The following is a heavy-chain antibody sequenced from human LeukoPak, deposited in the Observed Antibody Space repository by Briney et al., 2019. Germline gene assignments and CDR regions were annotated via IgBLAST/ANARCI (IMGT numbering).Heavy chain of an antibody. V-gene: IGHV4-39*01. J-gene: IGHJ4*02. CDR2: IYYSGST. D-gene: IGHD3-3*01. CDR1: GGSISSSSYY. Sequence: SEXLSLTCTVSGGSISSSSYYWGWIRQPPGKGLEWIGSIYYSGSTYYNPSLKSRVTISVDTSKNQFSLKLSSVTAADTAVYYCASLYFWSGYYAFDYWGQGTLVTVSS. CDR3: ASLYFWSGYYAFDY.